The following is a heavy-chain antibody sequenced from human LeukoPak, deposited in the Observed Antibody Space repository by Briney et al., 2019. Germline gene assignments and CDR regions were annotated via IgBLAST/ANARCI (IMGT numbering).Heavy chain of an antibody. D-gene: IGHD2-15*01. J-gene: IGHJ2*01. Sequence: PGGSLRLSCAASGFTFSTYAMNWVRQAPGKGLEWVSAISGSGGSTYYADSVKGRFTISRDNAKNSLFLHMNSLRVEDTALYYCARDRVVVATTTPPYWYFDLWGRGTRVTVSS. CDR1: GFTFSTYA. CDR2: ISGSGGST. V-gene: IGHV3-23*01. CDR3: ARDRVVVATTTPPYWYFDL.